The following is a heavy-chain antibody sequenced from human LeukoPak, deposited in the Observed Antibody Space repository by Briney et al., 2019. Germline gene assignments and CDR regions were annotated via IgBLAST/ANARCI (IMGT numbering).Heavy chain of an antibody. V-gene: IGHV4-59*10. CDR3: ARGIFQQLAYYYYYGMDV. CDR1: GGSFSGYY. Sequence: SETLSLTCAVYGGSFSGYYWSWIRQPAGKGLEWIGRIYTSGSTNYNPSLKSRVTMSVDTSKNQFSLKLSSVTAADTAVYYCARGIFQQLAYYYYYGMDVWGQGTTVTVSS. J-gene: IGHJ6*02. CDR2: IYTSGST. D-gene: IGHD6-13*01.